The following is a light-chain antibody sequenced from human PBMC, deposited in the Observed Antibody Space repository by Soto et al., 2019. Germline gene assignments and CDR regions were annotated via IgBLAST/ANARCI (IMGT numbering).Light chain of an antibody. J-gene: IGKJ5*01. CDR2: GAS. V-gene: IGKV3-15*01. CDR3: QQYNHWPSIT. Sequence: EIAMTQSPATLSVSLGERATLSCRASQYISNNLALYQQRPGQAPSLLIYGASTRATGVPGRLSGRGSGTDFLLSISGLQSEDAAVYYCQQYNHWPSITFGQGTRLEIK. CDR1: QYISNN.